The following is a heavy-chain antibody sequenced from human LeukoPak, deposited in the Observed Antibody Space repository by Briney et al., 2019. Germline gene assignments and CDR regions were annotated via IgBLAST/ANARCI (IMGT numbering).Heavy chain of an antibody. CDR3: ARDNPSPPAFDY. V-gene: IGHV4-39*07. J-gene: IGHJ4*02. D-gene: IGHD1-14*01. CDR2: IHHSGST. Sequence: PSETLSLTCTVSGGSITSGTFYWGWTRQPPGKGLEWIGTIHHSGSTSYNPSLQSRATISVDTSNNQFSLKLSSVTAADTAVYYCARDNPSPPAFDYWGQGTLVTVSS. CDR1: GGSITSGTFY.